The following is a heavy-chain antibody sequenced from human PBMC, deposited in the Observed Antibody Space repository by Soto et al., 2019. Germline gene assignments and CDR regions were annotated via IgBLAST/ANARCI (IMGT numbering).Heavy chain of an antibody. J-gene: IGHJ6*02. D-gene: IGHD1-26*01. CDR1: GYTFTSYY. V-gene: IGHV1-18*04. Sequence: ASVKVSCKTSGYTFTSYYMHWVRQAPGQGLEWMGWISAYNGNRHFAEGLRGRITMTTNTTTSTADMELRSLSSDDTAVYYCARGGHECSNSGWGYIYDGMDVWGQGTTVTVSS. CDR3: ARGGHECSNSGWGYIYDGMDV. CDR2: ISAYNGNR.